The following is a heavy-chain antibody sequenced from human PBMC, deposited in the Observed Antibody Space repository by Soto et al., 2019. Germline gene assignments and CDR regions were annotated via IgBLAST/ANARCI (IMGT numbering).Heavy chain of an antibody. CDR3: ARHSPDFDWLAQFDY. D-gene: IGHD3-9*01. V-gene: IGHV4-39*01. J-gene: IGHJ4*02. CDR1: GGSISSSSYY. Sequence: SETLSLTCTVSGGSISSSSYYWGWIRQPPGQGLEWIGSRYYSWSTYYNQSLKSRVTISVDTSKNQLSLKLSSVTAADTAVYYCARHSPDFDWLAQFDYWGQGTLVNVSS. CDR2: RYYSWST.